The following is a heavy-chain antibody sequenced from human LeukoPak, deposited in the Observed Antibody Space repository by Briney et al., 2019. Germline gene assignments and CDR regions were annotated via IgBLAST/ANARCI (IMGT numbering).Heavy chain of an antibody. J-gene: IGHJ4*02. CDR3: ARAPDYGDYWD. CDR1: GGSISGSSYY. D-gene: IGHD4-17*01. Sequence: SETLSLTCSVSGGSISGSSYYWGWIRQPPGKGLEWIGSIYYSGSTYYNPSLKSRVTISVDTSKNQFSLKLSSVTAADTAVYYCARAPDYGDYWDWGQGTLVTVSS. V-gene: IGHV4-39*07. CDR2: IYYSGST.